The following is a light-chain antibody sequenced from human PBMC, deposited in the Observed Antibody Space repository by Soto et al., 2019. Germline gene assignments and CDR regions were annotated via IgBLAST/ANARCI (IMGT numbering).Light chain of an antibody. CDR2: GNS. Sequence: QPVLTQPPSVSGAPGQRATISCTGSSSNIGAGYDVHWYQQLPGTAPKLLIYGNSNRPSGVPDRFSGSKSGTSASLAITGLKAEDEADYYCQSYDSSLSVVFGGGTKLTVL. J-gene: IGLJ2*01. V-gene: IGLV1-40*01. CDR1: SSNIGAGYD. CDR3: QSYDSSLSVV.